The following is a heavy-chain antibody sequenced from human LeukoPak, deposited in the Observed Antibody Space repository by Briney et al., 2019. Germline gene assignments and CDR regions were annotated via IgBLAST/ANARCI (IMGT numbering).Heavy chain of an antibody. V-gene: IGHV4-59*08. CDR3: AGLNIDRSGWYGNWFDP. D-gene: IGHD6-19*01. CDR2: ISYTGAT. Sequence: PETLSLTSSLSSGSTASSYWSSVRQPPGKGLEWLGYISYTGATVYNASLKGGLTLSIDTSKNEFSLSLNSVTALHRAFYYFAGLNIDRSGWYGNWFDPWGRGTLVTVS. CDR1: SGSTASSY. J-gene: IGHJ5*02.